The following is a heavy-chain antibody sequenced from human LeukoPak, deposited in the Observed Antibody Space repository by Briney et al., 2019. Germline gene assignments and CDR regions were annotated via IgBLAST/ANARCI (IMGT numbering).Heavy chain of an antibody. J-gene: IGHJ4*02. CDR2: IRSKADNYAT. CDR3: TRLWGDCGGDCYSHDY. D-gene: IGHD2-21*02. Sequence: SGGSLKLSCVASGFTFSGSVMHWVRQASGKGLEWVGRIRSKADNYATGYGASVKGRFTISRDDSKNTAYLQMNSLRAEGTAVYYCTRLWGDCGGDCYSHDYWGQGALVTVSS. V-gene: IGHV3-73*01. CDR1: GFTFSGSV.